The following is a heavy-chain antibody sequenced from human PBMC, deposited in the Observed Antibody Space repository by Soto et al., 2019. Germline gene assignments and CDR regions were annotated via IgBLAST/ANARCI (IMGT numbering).Heavy chain of an antibody. CDR3: AGRSGSSDY. D-gene: IGHD3-10*01. J-gene: IGHJ4*02. CDR2: MSYDGSDK. Sequence: QVQLVESGGGVVQPGKSLRLSCAASAFTFSNYTLHWVSRAPGKGLEWVALMSYDGSDKYYADAVKGRFTISRDNSKNTLYLKMDSRRVEDKALYYCAGRSGSSDYWGQGTLVTVSS. V-gene: IGHV3-30*04. CDR1: AFTFSNYT.